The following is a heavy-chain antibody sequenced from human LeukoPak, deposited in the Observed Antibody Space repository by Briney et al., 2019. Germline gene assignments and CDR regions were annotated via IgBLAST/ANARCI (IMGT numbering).Heavy chain of an antibody. CDR1: GGSISSGGSY. CDR3: ARELKGQSYYYYYGMDV. CDR2: IYYSGST. Sequence: SETLSFTCTVSGGSISSGGSYWSWIRQHPGKGLEWIGYIYYSGSTYYNPSLKSRVTISVDTSKNQFSLKLSSVTAADTAVYYCARELKGQSYYYYYGMDVWGQGTTVTVSS. V-gene: IGHV4-31*03. J-gene: IGHJ6*02. D-gene: IGHD3/OR15-3a*01.